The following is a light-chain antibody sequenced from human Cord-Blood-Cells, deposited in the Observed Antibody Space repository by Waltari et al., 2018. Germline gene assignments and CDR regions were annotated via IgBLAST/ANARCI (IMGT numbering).Light chain of an antibody. Sequence: DIQMTQSPSSLSASVGDRVTIPCQASQDISNYLNWYQQKPGTAPKLLIYDESNLETGVPSRFSGSGYGTDCTFTISSLQPEDIATYYCQQYDNLPPYTCGQGTKLEIK. CDR1: QDISNY. J-gene: IGKJ2*01. V-gene: IGKV1-33*01. CDR2: DES. CDR3: QQYDNLPPYT.